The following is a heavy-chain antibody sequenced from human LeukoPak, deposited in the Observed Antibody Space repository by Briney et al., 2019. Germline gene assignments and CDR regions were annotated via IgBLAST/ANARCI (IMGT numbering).Heavy chain of an antibody. CDR1: GGSISSSSYY. V-gene: IGHV4-39*07. D-gene: IGHD1-26*01. CDR3: ARGGRSVRSGSSLDY. CDR2: IYYSGST. J-gene: IGHJ4*02. Sequence: SETLSLTCTVSGGSISSSSYYWGWIRQPPGKGLEWIGSIYYSGSTYYNPSLKSRVTISVDTSKNQFSLKLSSVTAADTAVYYCARGGRSVRSGSSLDYWGQGTLVTVSS.